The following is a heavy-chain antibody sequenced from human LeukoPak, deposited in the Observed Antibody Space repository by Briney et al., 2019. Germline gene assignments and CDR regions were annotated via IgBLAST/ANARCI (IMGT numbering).Heavy chain of an antibody. CDR2: INTDGTVT. J-gene: IGHJ4*02. Sequence: GEAVRLSFADRGFTLRWKWMLWLRQATGKGLESVSRINTDGTVTTYADSVKGRFTVSRDNADNTMFLQMNSVRDEDTAVYYCATKQWLAPPPDSWGQGTPVTVSS. CDR1: GFTLRWKW. V-gene: IGHV3-74*01. D-gene: IGHD6-19*01. CDR3: ATKQWLAPPPDS.